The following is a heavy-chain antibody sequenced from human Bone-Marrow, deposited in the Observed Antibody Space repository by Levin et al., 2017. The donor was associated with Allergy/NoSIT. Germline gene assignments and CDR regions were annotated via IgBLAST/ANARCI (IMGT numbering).Heavy chain of an antibody. CDR1: GLSINSGYY. J-gene: IGHJ4*02. CDR2: IFHTGSA. D-gene: IGHD3-16*01. CDR3: TRDGGY. V-gene: IGHV4-38-2*02. Sequence: NPSETLSLTCDVSGLSINSGYYWGWIRQPPGKGLEWIASIFHTGSAYYNTSLMSRATISVDTFKNQFFLRLSSVTAADTAMYYCTRDGGYWGQGTLVTVSS.